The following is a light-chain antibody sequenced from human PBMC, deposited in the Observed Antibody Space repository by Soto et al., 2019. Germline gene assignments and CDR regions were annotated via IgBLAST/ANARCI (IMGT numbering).Light chain of an antibody. CDR1: RSISSL. V-gene: IGKV1-5*01. Sequence: HMTHSPLALSAAALAWVPLPCRASRSISSLVNWYQQKPGKAPKLLIYDASSLESGVPSRCSGSGSGTGFTLTSSIQPPDDFRTYCWQRYNRHCTFGRGTKVDIK. J-gene: IGKJ4*02. CDR2: DAS. CDR3: QRYNRHCT.